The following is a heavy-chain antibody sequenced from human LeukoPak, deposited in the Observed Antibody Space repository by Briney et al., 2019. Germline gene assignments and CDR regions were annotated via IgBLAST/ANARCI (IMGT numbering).Heavy chain of an antibody. CDR2: IYYSGGT. J-gene: IGHJ4*02. D-gene: IGHD6-19*01. V-gene: IGHV4-59*01. Sequence: PSETLSLTCTVSGGSISSYYWSWIRQPPGKGLEWIGYIYYSGGTNYNPSLKSRVTISVDTSKNQFSLKLSSVTAADTAVYYCARGPAVADFDYWGQGTLVTVSS. CDR1: GGSISSYY. CDR3: ARGPAVADFDY.